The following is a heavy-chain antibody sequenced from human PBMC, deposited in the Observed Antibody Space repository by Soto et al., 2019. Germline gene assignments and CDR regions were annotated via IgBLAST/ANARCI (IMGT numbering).Heavy chain of an antibody. CDR2: LNPNSGDT. J-gene: IGHJ4*02. V-gene: IGHV1-8*01. D-gene: IGHD6-19*01. Sequence: QVQLVQSGAEVKKPGASVKVSCKASGYTFSSYDINWVRQATGQGLEWMGWLNPNSGDTGYAQKFQGRVTLTRTTSINTAYIGLSSLTSDGTAVYYCATSGGGWYLYWGQGTLVTVSS. CDR1: GYTFSSYD. CDR3: ATSGGGWYLY.